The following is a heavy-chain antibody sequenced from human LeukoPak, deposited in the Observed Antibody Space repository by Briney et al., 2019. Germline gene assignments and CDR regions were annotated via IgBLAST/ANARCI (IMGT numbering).Heavy chain of an antibody. V-gene: IGHV3-30*18. CDR2: ISYDGSNK. D-gene: IGHD5-12*01. J-gene: IGHJ4*02. CDR3: AKDLGGNENY. CDR1: GFTFSSYG. Sequence: PGRSLRLSCAASGFTFSSYGMPWVRQAPGKGLEWVAVISYDGSNKYYADSVKGRFTISRDNSKNTLYLQMNSLRAEDTAVYYCAKDLGGNENYWGQGTLVTVSS.